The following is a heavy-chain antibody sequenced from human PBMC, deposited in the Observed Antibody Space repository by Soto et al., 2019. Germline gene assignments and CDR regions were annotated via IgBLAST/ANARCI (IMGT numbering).Heavy chain of an antibody. J-gene: IGHJ4*02. CDR2: IYYSGST. CDR3: ARVGGLGATTFDY. V-gene: IGHV4-30-4*01. CDR1: GGSISSGDYY. Sequence: QVQLQESGPGLVKPSQTLSLTCTVSGGSISSGDYYWSWIRQPPGKGLEWIGYIYYSGSTYYNPSLISRVTIYLVTSKNQFSLSLSSVTAADSAVYYGARVGGLGATTFDYWGQGTLVTVSS. D-gene: IGHD3-16*01.